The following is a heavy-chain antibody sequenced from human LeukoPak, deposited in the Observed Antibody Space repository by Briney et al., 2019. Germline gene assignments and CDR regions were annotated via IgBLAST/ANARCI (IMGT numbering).Heavy chain of an antibody. Sequence: PGGSLRLSCVASGSGFTFSEYWMGWVRQAPGERLEWVANIKGDGSETYYVDSVKGRFSVSRDNSNNSVYLHMNSLRGDDTALYRCAREAYCAGHSCFAVNFMDVWGKGTTVTVSS. J-gene: IGHJ6*03. CDR3: AREAYCAGHSCFAVNFMDV. CDR2: IKGDGSET. V-gene: IGHV3-7*01. D-gene: IGHD2-21*02. CDR1: GSGFTFSEYW.